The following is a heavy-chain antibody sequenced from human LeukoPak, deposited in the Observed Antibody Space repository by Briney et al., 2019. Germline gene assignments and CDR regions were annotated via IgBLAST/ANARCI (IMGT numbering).Heavy chain of an antibody. D-gene: IGHD6-19*01. J-gene: IGHJ4*02. CDR1: GFTFSSYS. V-gene: IGHV3-21*01. Sequence: PGGSVRLSCAASGFTFSSYSMNWVRQAPGKGLEWVSSISSSSSYIYYADSVKGRFTISRDNAKNSLYLQMNSLRAEDTAVYYCARDVSLSGWSDYWGQGTLATVSS. CDR3: ARDVSLSGWSDY. CDR2: ISSSSSYI.